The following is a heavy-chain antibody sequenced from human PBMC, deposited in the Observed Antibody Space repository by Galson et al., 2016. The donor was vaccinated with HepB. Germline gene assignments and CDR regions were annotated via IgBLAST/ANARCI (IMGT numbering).Heavy chain of an antibody. Sequence: SLRLSCAASGFAFRTYSMNWVRQTPGKGLEWVASITGTDCYTYYADSIKDRFTISRDNSRNLLHLQMNSLRVDDSAIYYCARGSGSGSFRFRFYFYMDMWGEGTTVTVSS. J-gene: IGHJ6*03. V-gene: IGHV3-21*01. CDR2: ITGTDCYT. CDR1: GFAFRTYS. D-gene: IGHD3-10*01. CDR3: ARGSGSGSFRFRFYFYMDM.